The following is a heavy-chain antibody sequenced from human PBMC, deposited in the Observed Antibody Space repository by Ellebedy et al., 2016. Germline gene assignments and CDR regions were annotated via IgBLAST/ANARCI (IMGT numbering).Heavy chain of an antibody. CDR3: ARGTYDLPERGIDY. J-gene: IGHJ4*02. Sequence: GSLRLSXTISGGSISSSSYYWGWIRQPPGKGLEWIGTIYHSGRTYYNPSLKSRVTMSVDTSKNQLSLKLSSVTAADTAVYFCARGTYDLPERGIDYWGQGTLVTVSS. D-gene: IGHD3-3*01. CDR1: GGSISSSSYY. V-gene: IGHV4-39*07. CDR2: IYHSGRT.